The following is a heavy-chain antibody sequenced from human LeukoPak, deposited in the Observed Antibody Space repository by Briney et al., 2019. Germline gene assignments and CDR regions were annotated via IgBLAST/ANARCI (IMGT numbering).Heavy chain of an antibody. CDR3: AKGTLYDSSGYFDY. CDR1: GFTFSSYA. D-gene: IGHD3-22*01. J-gene: IGHJ4*02. V-gene: IGHV3-23*01. CDR2: ISGSGGST. Sequence: GGSVRLSCAASGFTFSSYAMSWVRQAPGKGLEWVSAISGSGGSTYYADSVKGRFTISRDNSKNTLYLQMNSLRAEDTALYYCAKGTLYDSSGYFDYWGQGTLVTVSS.